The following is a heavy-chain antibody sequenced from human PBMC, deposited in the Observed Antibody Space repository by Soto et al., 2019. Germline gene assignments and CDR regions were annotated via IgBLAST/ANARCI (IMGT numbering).Heavy chain of an antibody. CDR2: IYYSGST. Sequence: PSETLSLTCTVSGGSISSGGYYWSWIRQHPGKGLEWIGYIYYSGSTYYNPSLKSRVTISVDNSKNIMYLQMNSLRVEDTALYYCARDRQPDGIWTFDYWGRGTLVTVSS. D-gene: IGHD1-1*01. CDR1: GGSISSGGYY. V-gene: IGHV4-31*03. CDR3: ARDRQPDGIWTFDY. J-gene: IGHJ4*02.